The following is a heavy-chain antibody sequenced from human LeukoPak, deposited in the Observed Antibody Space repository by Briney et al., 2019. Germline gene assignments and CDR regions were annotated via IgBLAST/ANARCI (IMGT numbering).Heavy chain of an antibody. V-gene: IGHV3-23*01. CDR2: ISGSGGST. CDR3: AKESLVVVAVPDAFDI. Sequence: PGGSLRLSCAASGFTFSSYAMSWVPPAPGKGREWVSAISGSGGSTYYADSVKGRFTISRDNSKNTLYLQMNSLRAEDTAVYYCAKESLVVVAVPDAFDIWGQGTMVTVSS. J-gene: IGHJ3*02. CDR1: GFTFSSYA. D-gene: IGHD2-15*01.